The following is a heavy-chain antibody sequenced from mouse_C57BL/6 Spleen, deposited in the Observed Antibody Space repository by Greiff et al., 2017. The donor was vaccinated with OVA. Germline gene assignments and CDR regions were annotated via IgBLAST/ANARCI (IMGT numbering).Heavy chain of an antibody. CDR2: ISYSGST. CDR1: GYSITSGYD. Sequence: EVQGVESGPGMVKPSQSLTLTCTVTGYSITSGYDWHWIRHLPGNNLEWMGDISYSGSTNYNPSLKSRISITHDTSKNHFFLKLNSVTTEDTAAYYCAREGYYHSFFDYWGQGTTLTVSS. V-gene: IGHV3-1*01. CDR3: AREGYYHSFFDY. J-gene: IGHJ2*01. D-gene: IGHD2-12*01.